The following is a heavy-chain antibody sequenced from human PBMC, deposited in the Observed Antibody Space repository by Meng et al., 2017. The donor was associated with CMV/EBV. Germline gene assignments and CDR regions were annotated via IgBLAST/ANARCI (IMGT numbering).Heavy chain of an antibody. CDR2: IYYSGST. J-gene: IGHJ4*02. D-gene: IGHD5-18*01. Sequence: SETLSLTCTVSGGSVSSGSYYWSWIRQPPGKGLEWIGYIYYSGSTNYNPSLKSRVTISVDTSKNQFSLKLSSVTAADTAVYYCARDGRGFGIQLWTNFDYWGQGTLVTVSS. V-gene: IGHV4-61*01. CDR3: ARDGRGFGIQLWTNFDY. CDR1: GGSVSSGSYY.